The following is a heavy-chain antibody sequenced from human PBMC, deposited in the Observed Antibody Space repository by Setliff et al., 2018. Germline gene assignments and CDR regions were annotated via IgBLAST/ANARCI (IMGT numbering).Heavy chain of an antibody. CDR2: IYPDGTT. CDR1: ADSMNNNF. Sequence: SETLSLTCIVSADSMNNNFWTWIRRPPGKGLEWIGYIYPDGTTNYNPSLKSRMTISLDMSKNQFSLTLRSVTAADTAMYYCARGINTESWTPLYWSPGTRVTVSS. J-gene: IGHJ4*02. V-gene: IGHV4-4*08. D-gene: IGHD2-15*01. CDR3: ARGINTESWTPLY.